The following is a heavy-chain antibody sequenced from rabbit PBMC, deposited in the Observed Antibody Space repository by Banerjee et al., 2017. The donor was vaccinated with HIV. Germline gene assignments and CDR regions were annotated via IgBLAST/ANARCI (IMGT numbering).Heavy chain of an antibody. V-gene: IGHV1S45*01. CDR2: IDPGFGIT. CDR3: ARAGISWYIGL. J-gene: IGHJ3*01. CDR1: GFSFSSYYW. D-gene: IGHD8-1*01. Sequence: QEQVEESGGDLVKPEGSLTLTCTASGFSFSSYYWICWVRQAPGKGLEWIGYIDPGFGITYYASWVNGRLSISRENTQNTVSLQTNSLTAADTATYFCARAGISWYIGLWGQGTLVTVS.